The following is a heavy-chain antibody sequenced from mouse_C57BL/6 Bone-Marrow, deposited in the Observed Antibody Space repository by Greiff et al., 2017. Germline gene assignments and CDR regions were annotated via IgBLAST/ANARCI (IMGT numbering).Heavy chain of an antibody. Sequence: EVQLQQSGPELVKPGASVKISCKASGYTFTDYYMNWVKQSHGKSLEWIGDINPNNGGTSYNQKLKGKATLTVDKSSSTAYMELRSLTSEDSAVNYCARAPTTTVYAIDYWGQGTSVTVSS. CDR2: INPNNGGT. CDR3: ARAPTTTVYAIDY. CDR1: GYTFTDYY. J-gene: IGHJ4*01. V-gene: IGHV1-26*01. D-gene: IGHD1-1*01.